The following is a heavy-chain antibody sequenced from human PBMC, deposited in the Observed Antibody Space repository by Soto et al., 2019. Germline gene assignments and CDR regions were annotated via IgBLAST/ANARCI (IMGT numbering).Heavy chain of an antibody. D-gene: IGHD5-12*01. J-gene: IGHJ4*02. CDR3: ARDRSSSGYDYGDY. V-gene: IGHV3-30*04. CDR1: EFSFNSYA. CDR2: ISFDGRNK. Sequence: QVQLVESGGGVVQPGRSLRLSCAASEFSFNSYAMHWVRQAPGRGQEWVAVISFDGRNKYYADSVKGRFTISIDNSKNTLYLQMNSLRADDTAVFYCARDRSSSGYDYGDYWGQGTLVTVSS.